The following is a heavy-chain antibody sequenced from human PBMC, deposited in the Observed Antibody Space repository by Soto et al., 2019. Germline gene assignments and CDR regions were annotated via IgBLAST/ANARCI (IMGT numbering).Heavy chain of an antibody. CDR2: IYPGDSDT. V-gene: IGHV5-51*01. D-gene: IGHD3-10*01. J-gene: IGHJ6*02. CDR1: GYSFTGYW. Sequence: LKISCKGSGYSFTGYWIGWVRQMPGKGLEWMGIIYPGDSDTRYSPSFQGQVTISADKSISTAYLQWCSLKASDTAMYYCARLPTDRGYYYYYYGMDVWGQGTTVTVSS. CDR3: ARLPTDRGYYYYYYGMDV.